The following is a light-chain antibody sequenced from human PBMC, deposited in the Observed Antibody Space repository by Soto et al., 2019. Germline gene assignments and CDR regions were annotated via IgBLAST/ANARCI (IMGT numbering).Light chain of an antibody. Sequence: DIQMTQSPSSLSASVGDRVTITCRASQGISNYLAWYQQKPGKVPKLLIYAASTLQSGVPSRFSGSGSGTDFTRTISSLQPEDVATYYCQKYNSAPCTFGPGTKVDLK. CDR3: QKYNSAPCT. V-gene: IGKV1-27*01. J-gene: IGKJ3*01. CDR2: AAS. CDR1: QGISNY.